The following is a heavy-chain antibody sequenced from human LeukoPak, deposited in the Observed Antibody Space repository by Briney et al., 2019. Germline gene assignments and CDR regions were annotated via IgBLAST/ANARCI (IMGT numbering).Heavy chain of an antibody. CDR1: GFTFSSYD. D-gene: IGHD3-10*01. CDR2: IGTAGDT. V-gene: IGHV3-13*01. J-gene: IGHJ5*02. CDR3: AREDFVEVRGIINSWFDP. Sequence: GGSLRLSCAASGFTFSSYDMHWVRQATGKGLEWVSTIGTAGDTYYPGSVKGRFTISRENAKNSLYLQMNSLRAEDTAVYYCAREDFVEVRGIINSWFDPWGQGTLVTVSS.